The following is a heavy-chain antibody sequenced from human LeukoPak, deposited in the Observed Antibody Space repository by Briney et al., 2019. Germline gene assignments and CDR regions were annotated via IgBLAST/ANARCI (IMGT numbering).Heavy chain of an antibody. J-gene: IGHJ5*02. Sequence: ASVKVSCKASGYTFTSYGISWVRQAPGQGLEWMGWISAYNGNTNYAQKLQGRVTMTTDTSTSTAYMELRSLRSDDTAVYYCARDIQGSSGYNWFDPWGQGTLVTVSS. D-gene: IGHD3-22*01. CDR1: GYTFTSYG. CDR2: ISAYNGNT. CDR3: ARDIQGSSGYNWFDP. V-gene: IGHV1-18*01.